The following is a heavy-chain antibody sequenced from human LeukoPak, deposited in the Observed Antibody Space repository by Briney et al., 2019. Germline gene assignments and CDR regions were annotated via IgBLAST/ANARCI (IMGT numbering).Heavy chain of an antibody. CDR2: IRSKANSYAT. CDR3: ARENSGIAATDIIDY. Sequence: GGSLRLSCAASGFTFSGSAMHWVRQASGKGLEWVGRIRSKANSYATAYAASVKGRFTISRDNAKNSLFLQMNSLRVEDTAIYYCARENSGIAATDIIDYWGQGTLVTVSS. D-gene: IGHD6-13*01. V-gene: IGHV3-73*01. J-gene: IGHJ4*02. CDR1: GFTFSGSA.